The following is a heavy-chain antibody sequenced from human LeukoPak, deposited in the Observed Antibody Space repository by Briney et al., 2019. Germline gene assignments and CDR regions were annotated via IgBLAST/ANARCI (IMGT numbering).Heavy chain of an antibody. CDR2: IYSGGST. V-gene: IGHV3-53*04. CDR1: GFTFSNYA. D-gene: IGHD3-10*01. J-gene: IGHJ3*02. CDR3: ARGLLWFGELLNAFDI. Sequence: GGSLRLSCSASGFTFSNYAIHWVRQAPGKGLEWVSVIYSGGSTYYADSVKGRFTISRHNSKNTLYLQMNSLRAEDTAVYYCARGLLWFGELLNAFDIWGQGTMVTVSS.